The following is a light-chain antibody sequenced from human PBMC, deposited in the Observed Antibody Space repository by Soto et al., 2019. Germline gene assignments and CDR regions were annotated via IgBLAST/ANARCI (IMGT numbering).Light chain of an antibody. CDR3: KHYVTPPPIT. V-gene: IGKV3-20*01. CDR2: GVS. Sequence: EIVLTQSPGTLSLSPGERATLSCRASQSVSSSYLAWYQQKPGQAPRLLIYGVSSRATGITDSFSGSGSGTDFTLTISRLEPADFDVYYCKHYVTPPPITFGQGTRLEIK. J-gene: IGKJ5*01. CDR1: QSVSSSY.